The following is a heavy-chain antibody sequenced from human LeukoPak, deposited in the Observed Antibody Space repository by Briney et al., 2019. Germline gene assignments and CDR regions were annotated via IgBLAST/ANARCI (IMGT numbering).Heavy chain of an antibody. CDR3: AKEWCYYGSGSYGDFQH. D-gene: IGHD3-10*01. Sequence: GGSLRLSCAASGFTFSSYAMNWVRQAPGKGLEWVSAISGSDGSTYYADSVKGRFTISRDNSKKTLYLEMNSLRVEDTAVYYCAKEWCYYGSGSYGDFQHWGQGTLVTVSS. CDR2: ISGSDGST. CDR1: GFTFSSYA. J-gene: IGHJ1*01. V-gene: IGHV3-23*01.